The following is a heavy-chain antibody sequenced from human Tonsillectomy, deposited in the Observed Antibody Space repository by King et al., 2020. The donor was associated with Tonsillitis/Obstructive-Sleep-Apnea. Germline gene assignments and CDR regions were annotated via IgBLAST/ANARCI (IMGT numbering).Heavy chain of an antibody. CDR2: IRSKPYGGTT. D-gene: IGHD5/OR15-5a*01. Sequence: VQLVESGGGLVQPGRSLILSCTASGFSFGDYAMNWVRQAPGKGLEWVGFIRSKPYGGTTTYAASVKGRFTISRDDSKSIAYLQMNSLKSEGTAVYYCTSSLESNYYGMDVWGQGTTVTVFS. CDR3: TSSLESNYYGMDV. CDR1: GFSFGDYA. V-gene: IGHV3-49*04. J-gene: IGHJ6*02.